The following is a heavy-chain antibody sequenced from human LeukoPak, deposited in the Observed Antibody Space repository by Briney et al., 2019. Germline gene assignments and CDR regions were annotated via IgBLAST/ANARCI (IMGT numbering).Heavy chain of an antibody. J-gene: IGHJ4*02. CDR1: GYTFTSYG. V-gene: IGHV1-18*01. CDR2: ISAYNGNT. Sequence: ASVKVSCKASGYTFTSYGISWVRQAPGQGLEWMGWISAYNGNTNYAQKLQGRVTMTADTSTSTAYMELRSLRSDDTAVYYCARDYCSSTSCALPPRSPGGDYWGQGTLVTVSS. CDR3: ARDYCSSTSCALPPRSPGGDY. D-gene: IGHD2-2*01.